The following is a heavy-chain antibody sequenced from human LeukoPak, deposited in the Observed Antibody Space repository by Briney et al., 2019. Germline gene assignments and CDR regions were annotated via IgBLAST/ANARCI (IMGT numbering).Heavy chain of an antibody. CDR1: GITLSNYG. CDR2: ISDSGGRT. V-gene: IGHV3-23*01. Sequence: GGSLRLSCAVSGITLSNYGMSWVRQAPGKGLEWVAGISDSGGRTNYADSVKGRFTISRDNSKNTLYLQMNSLRVDDTALYYCAKGVFGVNRAFDYWGQGTLVTVSS. D-gene: IGHD3-3*01. CDR3: AKGVFGVNRAFDY. J-gene: IGHJ4*02.